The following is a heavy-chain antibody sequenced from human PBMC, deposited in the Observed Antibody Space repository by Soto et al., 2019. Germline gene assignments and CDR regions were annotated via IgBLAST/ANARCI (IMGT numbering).Heavy chain of an antibody. D-gene: IGHD5-12*01. J-gene: IGHJ4*02. V-gene: IGHV3-23*01. CDR3: AKAPVATIRPAVFDY. CDR1: GFTFSSYA. CDR2: ISGSGGST. Sequence: PGGSLRLSCAASGFTFSSYAMSWVRQAPGKGLEWVSAISGSGGSTYYADPVKGRFTISRGNSKNTLYLQMNSLRAEDTAVYYCAKAPVATIRPAVFDYWGQGTLVTVSS.